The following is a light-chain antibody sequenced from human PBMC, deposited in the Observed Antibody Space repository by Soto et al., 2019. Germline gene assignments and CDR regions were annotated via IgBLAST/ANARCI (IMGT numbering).Light chain of an antibody. Sequence: EIVLTQSPGTLSLSPGERATLSCRASQSLSSSYLAWYQQKPGQAPRLLIYGASSRATGIPDRFSGSGSGTAFTLTISRLEPEDFAVYHCQQYDTSPLTFGGGTKVDIK. CDR3: QQYDTSPLT. CDR1: QSLSSSY. J-gene: IGKJ4*01. V-gene: IGKV3-20*01. CDR2: GAS.